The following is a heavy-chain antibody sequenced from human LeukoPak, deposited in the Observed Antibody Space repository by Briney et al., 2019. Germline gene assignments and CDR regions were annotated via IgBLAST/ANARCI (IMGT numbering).Heavy chain of an antibody. CDR2: IKEDGSEK. J-gene: IGHJ4*02. D-gene: IGHD6-19*01. Sequence: QPGGSLRLACAASGFTFSRYWMSWVRQAPGKGLEYIANIKEDGSEKYYVDSVKGRFTISRDNAKNSLYLQMNSLRAEDTAVYYCARASAVAGTRHYWGQGTLVTVSS. V-gene: IGHV3-7*02. CDR1: GFTFSRYW. CDR3: ARASAVAGTRHY.